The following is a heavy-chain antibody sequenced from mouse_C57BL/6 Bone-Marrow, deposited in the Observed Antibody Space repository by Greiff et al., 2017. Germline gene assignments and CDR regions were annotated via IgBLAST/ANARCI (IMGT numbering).Heavy chain of an antibody. J-gene: IGHJ2*01. Sequence: VQLQQSGAELVRPGASVKLSCTASGFNIKDDYIHWVQQRPEQGLEWIGWIDPAIGDTEYASKFQGKTTITLDTSSNTAYLQLSSLTSEDTAVYYCTAVDGNCFDFWGQGTPLTVAS. CDR1: GFNIKDDY. D-gene: IGHD2-3*01. V-gene: IGHV14-4*01. CDR2: IDPAIGDT. CDR3: TAVDGNCFDF.